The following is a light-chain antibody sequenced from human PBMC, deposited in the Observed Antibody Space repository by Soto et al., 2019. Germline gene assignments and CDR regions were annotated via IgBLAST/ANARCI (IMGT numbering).Light chain of an antibody. CDR2: GAS. Sequence: EIVMTQSSATLSMSPGERATLSCRASQSVSSNLAWYQQKPGQAPRLLIYGASTRATGIPARFSGSGSGTEFTLTISSLQSEDFAVYYCQQYNNWPPLTFGGGTRVEIK. V-gene: IGKV3D-15*01. CDR1: QSVSSN. J-gene: IGKJ4*01. CDR3: QQYNNWPPLT.